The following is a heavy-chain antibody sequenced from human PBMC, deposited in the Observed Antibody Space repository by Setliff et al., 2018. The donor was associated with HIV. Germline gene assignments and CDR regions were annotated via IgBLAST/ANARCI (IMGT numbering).Heavy chain of an antibody. Sequence: GGSLRLSCAASGFTFSNHWMHWVRQAPGKGLVWVSRINIDGSTTNYADSVKGRFTISRDNAKNTLYLQMNSLRAEDTAVYYCVRDSEPGTRVAGTTGLDYWGQGSLVTVSS. J-gene: IGHJ4*02. CDR2: INIDGSTT. V-gene: IGHV3-74*01. CDR1: GFTFSNHW. D-gene: IGHD6-19*01. CDR3: VRDSEPGTRVAGTTGLDY.